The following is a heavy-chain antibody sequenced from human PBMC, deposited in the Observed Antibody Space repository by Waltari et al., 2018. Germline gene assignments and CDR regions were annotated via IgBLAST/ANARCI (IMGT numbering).Heavy chain of an antibody. CDR1: GDSVGGSYYY. D-gene: IGHD2-15*01. J-gene: IGHJ1*01. Sequence: QLHLQESGPGLVKPSETLSLTCLVAGDSVGGSYYYWGWIRQSPGKGLEWIGSIYYTGNTYYNPSLKSRVTISVDTSKNQFSLKLSSVTAADTAVYYCARHGVGDYPQYFQHWGQGTLVTVSS. CDR2: IYYTGNT. V-gene: IGHV4-39*01. CDR3: ARHGVGDYPQYFQH.